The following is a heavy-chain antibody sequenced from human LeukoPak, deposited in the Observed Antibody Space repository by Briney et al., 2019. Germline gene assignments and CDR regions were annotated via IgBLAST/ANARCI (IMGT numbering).Heavy chain of an antibody. CDR3: ARDLQWTNFDY. CDR2: INPSGGST. D-gene: IGHD6-19*01. J-gene: IGHJ4*02. CDR1: GYTFTSYY. V-gene: IGHV1-46*01. Sequence: ASVKVSCKASGYTFTSYYMHWVRQAPGQGLEWMGIINPSGGSTSYAQKFQGRVTMTRDTSTSTVYMELSGLRSEDTAVYYCARDLQWTNFDYWGQGTLVTVSS.